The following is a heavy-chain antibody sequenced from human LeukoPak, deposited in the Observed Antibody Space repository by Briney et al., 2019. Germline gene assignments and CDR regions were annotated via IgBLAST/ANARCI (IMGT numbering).Heavy chain of an antibody. J-gene: IGHJ3*02. CDR1: GDSIKNGAYT. V-gene: IGHV4-30-2*01. Sequence: PSETLSLTGAVSGDSIKNGAYTWSWIRQPPGKGLEWIGDIYHSGSTNYNPSLKSRVTLSVDMSKNQFSLNLSSVTAADTAVYWCARQRTVSTTRGFDIWGQGTMVTVSS. CDR2: IYHSGST. CDR3: ARQRTVSTTRGFDI. D-gene: IGHD5/OR15-5a*01.